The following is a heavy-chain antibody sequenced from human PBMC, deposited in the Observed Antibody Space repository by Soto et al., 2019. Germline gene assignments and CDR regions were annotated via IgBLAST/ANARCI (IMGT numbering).Heavy chain of an antibody. D-gene: IGHD3-22*01. CDR2: ISYDGSNK. Sequence: GGSLRLSCAASGFTFSSYAMHWVRQAPGKGLEWVAVISYDGSNKYYADSVKGRFTISRDNSKNTLYLQMNSLRAEDTAVYYCARNYYDSSGYYLEYNWFDPWGQGTLVTVSS. J-gene: IGHJ5*02. CDR3: ARNYYDSSGYYLEYNWFDP. CDR1: GFTFSSYA. V-gene: IGHV3-30-3*01.